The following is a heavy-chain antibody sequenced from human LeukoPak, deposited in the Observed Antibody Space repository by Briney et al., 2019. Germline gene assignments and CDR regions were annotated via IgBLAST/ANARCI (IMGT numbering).Heavy chain of an antibody. Sequence: SETLSLTCTVSGGSISGNYWSWIRQSPGKGLEWIGYIYYSGSTSYNPSLKSRVTISVDTPKNQFSLKVNSVNAADTAVYYCARDRSAFDPWGQGTLVTVSS. V-gene: IGHV4-59*01. CDR1: GGSISGNY. CDR2: IYYSGST. CDR3: ARDRSAFDP. J-gene: IGHJ5*02. D-gene: IGHD1-26*01.